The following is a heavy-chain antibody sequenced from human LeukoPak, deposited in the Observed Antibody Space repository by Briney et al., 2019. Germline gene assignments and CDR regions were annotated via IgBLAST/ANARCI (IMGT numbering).Heavy chain of an antibody. D-gene: IGHD3-10*01. CDR1: GYSFTSYW. Sequence: GESLKISCKGSGYSFTSYWIGWVRQLPGKGLEWMGIIYPGDSDTRYSPSFQGQVTISADKSISTAYLQWSSLKASDTAMYYCATCYGSGSYYTDDAFDIWGQGTMVTVSS. CDR2: IYPGDSDT. CDR3: ATCYGSGSYYTDDAFDI. V-gene: IGHV5-51*01. J-gene: IGHJ3*02.